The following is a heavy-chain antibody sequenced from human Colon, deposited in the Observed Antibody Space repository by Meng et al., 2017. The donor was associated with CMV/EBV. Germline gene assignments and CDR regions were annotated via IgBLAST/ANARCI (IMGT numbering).Heavy chain of an antibody. CDR3: ASFKDQQVGGLYWYFDL. J-gene: IGHJ2*01. D-gene: IGHD6-13*01. CDR2: IKQDGSEK. V-gene: IGHV3-7*01. Sequence: GESLKISCAASGFTFSSYWMSWVRQAPGKGLEWVANIKQDGSEKYYVDSVKGRFTISRDNSKNTLYLQMNSLRADDTAVYYCASFKDQQVGGLYWYFDLWGRGTLVTVSS. CDR1: GFTFSSYW.